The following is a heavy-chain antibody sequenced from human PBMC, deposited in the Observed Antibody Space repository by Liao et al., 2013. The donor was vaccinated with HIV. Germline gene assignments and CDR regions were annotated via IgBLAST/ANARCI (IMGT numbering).Heavy chain of an antibody. CDR1: GGSISSGSYY. Sequence: QVQLQESGPGLVKPSQTLSLTCTVSGGSISSGSYYWSWIRQPAGKGLEWIGRIYTSGSTNYNPSLKSRVTISVDTSKNQFSLKLSSVTAADTAVYYCARGFSMGGFDYWGQGTLVTVSS. V-gene: IGHV4-61*02. D-gene: IGHD3-16*01. CDR2: IYTSGST. CDR3: ARGFSMGGFDY. J-gene: IGHJ4*02.